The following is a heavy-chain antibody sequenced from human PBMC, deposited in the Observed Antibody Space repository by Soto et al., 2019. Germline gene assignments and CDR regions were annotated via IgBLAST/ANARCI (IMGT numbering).Heavy chain of an antibody. CDR2: INHSGST. D-gene: IGHD2-15*01. CDR1: GGSISSGGYS. V-gene: IGHV4-34*01. CDR3: ARLSAAQRTHYYYYYMDV. Sequence: SETLSLTCAVSGGSISSGGYSWSWIRQPPGKGLEWIGEINHSGSTNYNPSLKSRVTISVDTSKNQFSLKLSSVTAADTAVYYCARLSAAQRTHYYYYYMDVWGKGTTVTVSS. J-gene: IGHJ6*03.